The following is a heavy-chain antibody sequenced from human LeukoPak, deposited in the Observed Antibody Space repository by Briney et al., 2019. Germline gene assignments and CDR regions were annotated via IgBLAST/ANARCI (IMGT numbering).Heavy chain of an antibody. D-gene: IGHD3-10*01. CDR1: GFIFSSYS. J-gene: IGHJ4*02. CDR3: TEGSETFAY. CDR2: IDSTSTYI. V-gene: IGHV3-21*01. Sequence: GGSLRLSYAASGFIFSSYSLNWVRQAPGKGLEWVSSIDSTSTYIYYADSVKGRFTISRDNAKDSLYLQMNSLRAEDTAVYYCTEGSETFAYWGQGTLVTVSS.